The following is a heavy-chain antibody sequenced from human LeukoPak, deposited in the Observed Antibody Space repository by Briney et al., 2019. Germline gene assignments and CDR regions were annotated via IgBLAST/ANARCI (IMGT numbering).Heavy chain of an antibody. J-gene: IGHJ3*02. Sequence: GGSLRLSCAASGFTFSSYAMHWVRQAPGKGLEWVAVISYDGSNKYYADSMKGRFTISRDNSKNTLYLQMNSLRAEDTAVYYCARVGSGSYFLDGFDIWGQGTMVTVSS. D-gene: IGHD1-26*01. CDR3: ARVGSGSYFLDGFDI. V-gene: IGHV3-30-3*01. CDR2: ISYDGSNK. CDR1: GFTFSSYA.